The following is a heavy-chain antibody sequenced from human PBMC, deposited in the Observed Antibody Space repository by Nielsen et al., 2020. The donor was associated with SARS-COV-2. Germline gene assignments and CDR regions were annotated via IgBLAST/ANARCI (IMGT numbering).Heavy chain of an antibody. Sequence: LETLSLTCTVSGASIRSYYWSWLRQPPGKGLEWIGYIHSIGSTNYNPSLKSRVTISADSSKNQFSLRLTSVSAADAAVYYCATVGSGWYKFFDYWGQGALVTVSS. D-gene: IGHD6-19*01. CDR1: GASIRSYY. CDR2: IHSIGST. J-gene: IGHJ4*02. CDR3: ATVGSGWYKFFDY. V-gene: IGHV4-59*12.